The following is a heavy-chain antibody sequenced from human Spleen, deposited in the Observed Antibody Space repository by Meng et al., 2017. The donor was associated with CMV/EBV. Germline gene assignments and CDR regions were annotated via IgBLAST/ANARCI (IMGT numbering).Heavy chain of an antibody. J-gene: IGHJ5*02. Sequence: CAASGITFSSVWMTWVRQAPGKGLEWVGRIKRKIDGETTDYAEPVKGRFTISRDDSKSMLYMQMDSLKTEDTAVYFCTTVVRRGVIPWGQGTLVTVSS. V-gene: IGHV3-15*01. CDR2: IKRKIDGETT. D-gene: IGHD3-10*01. CDR3: TTVVRRGVIP. CDR1: GITFSSVW.